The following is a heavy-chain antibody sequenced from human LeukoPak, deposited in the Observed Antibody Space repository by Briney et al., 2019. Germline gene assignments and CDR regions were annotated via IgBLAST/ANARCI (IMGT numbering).Heavy chain of an antibody. V-gene: IGHV4-34*01. J-gene: IGHJ4*02. CDR2: INHSGST. Sequence: SETLSLTCAVYAGSFSGYYWSWIRQPPGKGLEWIGEINHSGSTNYNPSLKSRVTISVDTSKNQFSLKLSSVTAADTAVYYCASIGRHSSSGFDYWGQGTLVTVSS. CDR3: ASIGRHSSSGFDY. D-gene: IGHD6-6*01. CDR1: AGSFSGYY.